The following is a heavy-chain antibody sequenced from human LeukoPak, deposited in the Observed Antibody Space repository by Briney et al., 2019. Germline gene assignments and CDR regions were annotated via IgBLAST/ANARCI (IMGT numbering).Heavy chain of an antibody. J-gene: IGHJ4*02. V-gene: IGHV4-34*01. CDR1: GGPFSGYS. CDR2: SNHRGST. D-gene: IGHD6-19*01. Sequence: PSETLSLTCAFSGGPFSGYSWSWIRQTPGQGLEWLGESNHRGSTNYNPSLKSRVTISVDASKSQFSLKLSSVTAADTAVYYCARVSRWFLAVAGYADYWGQGTQVTVSS. CDR3: ARVSRWFLAVAGYADY.